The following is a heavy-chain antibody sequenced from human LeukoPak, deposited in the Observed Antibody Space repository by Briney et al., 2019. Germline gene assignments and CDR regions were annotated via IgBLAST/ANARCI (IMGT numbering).Heavy chain of an antibody. CDR2: IYHSGST. V-gene: IGHV4-38-2*01. D-gene: IGHD2-2*01. Sequence: SETLSLTCAVSGYSISSGYYWGWIRRPPGKGLEWIGSIYHSGSTYYNPSLKSRVTISVDTSKNQFSLKLSSMTAADTAVYYCARHGNCSSTSCFDYWGQGTLVTVSS. J-gene: IGHJ4*02. CDR1: GYSISSGYY. CDR3: ARHGNCSSTSCFDY.